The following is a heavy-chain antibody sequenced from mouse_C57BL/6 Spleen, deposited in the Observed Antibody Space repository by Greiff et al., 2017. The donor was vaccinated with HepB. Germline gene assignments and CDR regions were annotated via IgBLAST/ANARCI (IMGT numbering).Heavy chain of an antibody. J-gene: IGHJ4*01. CDR1: GYTFTSYW. D-gene: IGHD2-14*01. Sequence: VQLQQPGTELVKPGASVKLSCKASGYTFTSYWMHWVKQRPGQGLEWIGNINPSNGGTNYNEKFKSKATLTVDKSSSTAYMQLSSLTSEDSAVSYWARTEYDGDYYAMDYWGQGTSVTVSS. CDR3: ARTEYDGDYYAMDY. CDR2: INPSNGGT. V-gene: IGHV1-53*01.